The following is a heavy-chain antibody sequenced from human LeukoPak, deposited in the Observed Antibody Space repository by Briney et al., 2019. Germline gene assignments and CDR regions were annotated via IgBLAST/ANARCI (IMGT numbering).Heavy chain of an antibody. Sequence: GESLKISCKGSGYSFTSYWIGWVRQMAGKGLEWMGIIYPGDSDTRYSPSFQGQVTISADKSISTAYLQWSSLKASDTAMYYCARRVASASIVGATQYFDYWGQGTLVTVSS. J-gene: IGHJ4*02. CDR2: IYPGDSDT. CDR1: GYSFTSYW. D-gene: IGHD1-26*01. V-gene: IGHV5-51*01. CDR3: ARRVASASIVGATQYFDY.